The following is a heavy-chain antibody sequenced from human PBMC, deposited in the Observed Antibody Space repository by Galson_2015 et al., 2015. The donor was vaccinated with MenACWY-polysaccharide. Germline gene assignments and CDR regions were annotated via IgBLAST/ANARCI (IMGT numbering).Heavy chain of an antibody. CDR2: ISYDGSNK. Sequence: ALRLSCAASGFTFSSYAMHWVRQAPGKGLEWVAVISYDGSNKYYADSVKGRFTISRDNSKNTLYLQMNSLRAEDTAVYYCARVPVPAITSSSWYFVYWGQGTLVTVSS. CDR3: ARVPVPAITSSSWYFVY. J-gene: IGHJ4*02. D-gene: IGHD6-13*01. V-gene: IGHV3-30-3*01. CDR1: GFTFSSYA.